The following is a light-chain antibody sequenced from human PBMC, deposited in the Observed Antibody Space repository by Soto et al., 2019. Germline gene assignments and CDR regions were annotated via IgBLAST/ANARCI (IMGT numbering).Light chain of an antibody. CDR2: DAS. J-gene: IGKJ2*01. CDR3: QPYSNLPPNT. Sequence: ETVLTQSPATLSLSPGDRATLSCGASQSINDNYLAWYQQKPGLAPRLLIYDASTRATGIPDRFSGSGSGTDFTLTISRLEPEDFAMYYCQPYSNLPPNTFGQGTKVEIK. CDR1: QSINDNY. V-gene: IGKV3D-20*01.